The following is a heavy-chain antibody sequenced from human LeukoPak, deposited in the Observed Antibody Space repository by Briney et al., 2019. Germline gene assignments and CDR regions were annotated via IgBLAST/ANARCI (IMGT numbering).Heavy chain of an antibody. CDR2: ISSSSTTI. CDR1: GFTFSSYS. D-gene: IGHD6-13*01. J-gene: IGHJ4*02. V-gene: IGHV3-48*04. CDR3: ARGGPIAAAAFFDY. Sequence: GGSLRLSCAASGFTFSSYSMNWVRQAPGKGLEWVSYISSSSTTIYYADSVKGRFTISRDNAKNSLYLQMNSLRAEDTALYYCARGGPIAAAAFFDYWGQGTLVTVSS.